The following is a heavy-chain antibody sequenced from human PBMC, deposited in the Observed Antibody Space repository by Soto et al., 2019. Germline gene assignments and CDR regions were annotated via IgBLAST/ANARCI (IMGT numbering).Heavy chain of an antibody. D-gene: IGHD6-6*01. J-gene: IGHJ4*02. CDR3: ARGYSSSAYDY. CDR2: IYHSGST. CDR1: GASITSSNW. Sequence: QVQLQESGPGLVKPSGTLSLTCAVSGASITSSNWWSWVRQPPGKGLQWLGEIYHSGSTNYSPSRQSRVTISVDKSKNQFSLKLSSVTAADTAMYYFARGYSSSAYDYWGQGTLVTVSS. V-gene: IGHV4-4*02.